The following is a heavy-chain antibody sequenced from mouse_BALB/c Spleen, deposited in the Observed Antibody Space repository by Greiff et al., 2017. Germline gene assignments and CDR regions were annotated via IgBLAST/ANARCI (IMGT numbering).Heavy chain of an antibody. CDR2: IYPSDSYT. CDR3: TRSGVWLRRRSGAMDY. Sequence: VQLQQPGAELVRPGASVKLSCKASGYTFTSYWINWVKQRPGQGLEWIGNIYPSDSYTNYNQKFKDKATLTVDKSSSTAYMQLSSPTSEDSAVYYCTRSGVWLRRRSGAMDYWGQGTSVTVSS. CDR1: GYTFTSYW. J-gene: IGHJ4*01. D-gene: IGHD2-2*01. V-gene: IGHV1-69*02.